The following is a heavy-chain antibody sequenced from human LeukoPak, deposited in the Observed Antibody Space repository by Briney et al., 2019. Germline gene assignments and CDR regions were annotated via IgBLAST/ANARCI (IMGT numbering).Heavy chain of an antibody. J-gene: IGHJ6*02. CDR2: ISAYNGNT. CDR3: ASDPRYTTYYYYGMDV. CDR1: GYTSTSYG. Sequence: ASVKVSCKASGYTSTSYGISWVRQAPGQGLEWMRWISAYNGNTNYAQKLQGRVTMTTDTSTSTAYMELRSLRSDDTAVYYCASDPRYTTYYYYGMDVWGQGTTVTVSS. D-gene: IGHD5-24*01. V-gene: IGHV1-18*01.